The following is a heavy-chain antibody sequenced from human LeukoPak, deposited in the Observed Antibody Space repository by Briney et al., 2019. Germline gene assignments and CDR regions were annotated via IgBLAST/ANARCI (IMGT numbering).Heavy chain of an antibody. CDR1: RFTFSSYG. V-gene: IGHV3-30*18. Sequence: GGSLRLSCAASRFTFSSYGMHWVRQAPGKGLEWVAVISYDGNNRYYADSVKGRFTISRYNSKNTLHLQMNSLRAEDTAVYYCAKVKGEVIGAFDIWGQGTMVTVSS. D-gene: IGHD3-16*01. J-gene: IGHJ3*02. CDR2: ISYDGNNR. CDR3: AKVKGEVIGAFDI.